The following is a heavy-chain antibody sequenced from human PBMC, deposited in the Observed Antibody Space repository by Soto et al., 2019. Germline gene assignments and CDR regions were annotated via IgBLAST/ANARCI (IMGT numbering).Heavy chain of an antibody. CDR3: AKGGGYCSGGSCYSSGYYYYYMDV. CDR2: ISGSGGST. Sequence: EVQLLESGGGLVQPGGSLRLSCAASGFTFSSYAMSWVRQAPGKGLEWVSAISGSGGSTYYADSVKGRFTISRDNSKNTLYLQMHSLRAEDTAVYYCAKGGGYCSGGSCYSSGYYYYYMDVWGKGTTVTVSS. D-gene: IGHD2-15*01. V-gene: IGHV3-23*01. CDR1: GFTFSSYA. J-gene: IGHJ6*03.